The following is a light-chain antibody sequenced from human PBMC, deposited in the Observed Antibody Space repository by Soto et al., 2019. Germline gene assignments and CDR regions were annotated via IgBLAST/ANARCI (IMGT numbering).Light chain of an antibody. J-gene: IGKJ1*01. CDR2: RAS. Sequence: NVLTQSPGTLSLSPGERATLSCRASQSLSGNYLAWYQQKPGQAPRVLIYRASIRATGISDRFSGSGSGTDFTLTISRLEPEDFAVYYCQHYGASPWTFSQGTKVEIK. CDR3: QHYGASPWT. CDR1: QSLSGNY. V-gene: IGKV3-20*01.